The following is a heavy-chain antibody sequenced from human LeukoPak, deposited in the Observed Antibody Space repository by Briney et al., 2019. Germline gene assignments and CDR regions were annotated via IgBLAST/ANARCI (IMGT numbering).Heavy chain of an antibody. Sequence: GGSLRLSCAASGFTFSAYAMHWVRQAPGKGLQWVAVISYDGSNKYYADSVKGRFTISRDNSKNTLYLQMNSLRPEDTAVYYCAREGGISVLGTLDYWGLGTLVTVSS. CDR1: GFTFSAYA. J-gene: IGHJ4*02. D-gene: IGHD6-19*01. CDR2: ISYDGSNK. V-gene: IGHV3-30*04. CDR3: AREGGISVLGTLDY.